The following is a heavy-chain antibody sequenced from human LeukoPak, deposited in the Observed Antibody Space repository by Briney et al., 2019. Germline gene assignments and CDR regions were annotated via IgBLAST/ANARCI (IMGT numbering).Heavy chain of an antibody. D-gene: IGHD6-13*01. V-gene: IGHV3-23*01. Sequence: GGSLRLSCTVSGFTVSSNSMSWVRQAPGKGLEWVSAISGSGGSTYYADSVKGRFTISRDNSKNTLYLQMNSLRAEDTAVYYCARVLRSSSWVYWGQGTLVTVSS. J-gene: IGHJ4*02. CDR3: ARVLRSSSWVY. CDR2: ISGSGGST. CDR1: GFTVSSNS.